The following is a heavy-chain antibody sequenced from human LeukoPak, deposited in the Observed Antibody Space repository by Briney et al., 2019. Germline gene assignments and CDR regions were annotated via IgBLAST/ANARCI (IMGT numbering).Heavy chain of an antibody. CDR1: GFTFSGYA. V-gene: IGHV3-23*01. CDR2: ITDSGGAT. Sequence: GGSLRLSCAASGFTFSGYAMSWVRQAPGKGPEWVSAITDSGGATYYADSVKGRFTIPRDNSGNTLYLQMNSLRAEDTALYYCAKGLYSSRCDGFDTWGQGTMITVSS. D-gene: IGHD6-13*01. J-gene: IGHJ3*02. CDR3: AKGLYSSRCDGFDT.